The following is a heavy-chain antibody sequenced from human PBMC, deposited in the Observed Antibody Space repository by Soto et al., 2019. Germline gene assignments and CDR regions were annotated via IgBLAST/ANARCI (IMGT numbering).Heavy chain of an antibody. CDR3: AKEGDYVGGSYWY. D-gene: IGHD3-16*01. J-gene: IGHJ4*02. Sequence: QVQLVESGGGVVQPGRSLRLSCAASGFTFSSYGMHWVRQAPGKGLEWVAVISYDGSNKYYADSVKGRFTISRDNSKNTLYLQMNSLRAEDTAVYYCAKEGDYVGGSYWYWGQGTLVTVSS. V-gene: IGHV3-30*18. CDR1: GFTFSSYG. CDR2: ISYDGSNK.